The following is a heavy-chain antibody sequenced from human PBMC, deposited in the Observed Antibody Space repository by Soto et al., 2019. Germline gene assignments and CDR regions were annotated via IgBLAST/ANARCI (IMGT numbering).Heavy chain of an antibody. CDR1: GFTFSSYG. V-gene: IGHV3-33*01. D-gene: IGHD3-10*01. CDR3: ARDISIITMVRGVRSLNYYYYYMDV. CDR2: IWYDGSNK. J-gene: IGHJ6*03. Sequence: GGSLRLSCAASGFTFSSYGMHWVRQAPGKGLGGVAVIWYDGSNKYYADSVKGRVTISRDNSKNTLYLQMNSLRAEDTAVYYCARDISIITMVRGVRSLNYYYYYMDVWGKGTTVTVPS.